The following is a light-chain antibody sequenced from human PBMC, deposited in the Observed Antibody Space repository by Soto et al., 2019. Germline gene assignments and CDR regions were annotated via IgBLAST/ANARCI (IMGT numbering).Light chain of an antibody. CDR1: QDISSW. Sequence: DIQMTQSPSSVSASVGDRVTITCRASQDISSWLAWYQQKLGTAPKLLIYAASSLQSGVPSRFSGSGSGTDFTLTISSLQPEDFATYYCQQSNSFPLTFGGGTKVEIK. CDR2: AAS. V-gene: IGKV1-12*01. J-gene: IGKJ4*01. CDR3: QQSNSFPLT.